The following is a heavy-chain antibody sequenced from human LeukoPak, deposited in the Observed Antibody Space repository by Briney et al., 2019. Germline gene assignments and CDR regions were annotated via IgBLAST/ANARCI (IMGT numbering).Heavy chain of an antibody. Sequence: GGSLRLSXAASGFTFSSYWMYWVRQAPGKGLVWVSRINSDGSSTSYADSVKGRFTISRDNAKNTLYLQMNSLRAEDTAVYYCAREGQQWLVSNDAFDIWGQGTMVTVSS. J-gene: IGHJ3*02. V-gene: IGHV3-74*01. CDR2: INSDGSST. CDR3: AREGQQWLVSNDAFDI. D-gene: IGHD6-19*01. CDR1: GFTFSSYW.